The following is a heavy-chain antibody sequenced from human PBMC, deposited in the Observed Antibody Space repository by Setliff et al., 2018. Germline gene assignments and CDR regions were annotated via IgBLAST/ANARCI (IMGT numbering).Heavy chain of an antibody. J-gene: IGHJ5*02. Sequence: NPSETLSLTCTVSGDSISSTYYYWGWIRQPPGKGLEWIGSISFGGNTYYNPSLKSRVTISLDTSKNQFSLKLNSVTAADTALYFCAREVAGTYHYFDPWGQGTLVTVSS. CDR2: ISFGGNT. CDR3: AREVAGTYHYFDP. CDR1: GDSISSTYYY. V-gene: IGHV4-39*07. D-gene: IGHD6-19*01.